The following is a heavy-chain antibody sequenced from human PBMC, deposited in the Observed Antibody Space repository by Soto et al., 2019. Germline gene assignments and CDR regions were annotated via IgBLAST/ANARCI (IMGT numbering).Heavy chain of an antibody. Sequence: SETLSLTCAVYGGSFSGYYWSWIRQPPGKGLEWIGEINHSGSTNYNPSLKSRVTISVDTSKNQFSLKLSSVTAADTAVYYCARGYTPVHYYYGMDVWGQGTTVTVSS. CDR1: GGSFSGYY. CDR2: INHSGST. J-gene: IGHJ6*02. V-gene: IGHV4-34*01. CDR3: ARGYTPVHYYYGMDV. D-gene: IGHD1-1*01.